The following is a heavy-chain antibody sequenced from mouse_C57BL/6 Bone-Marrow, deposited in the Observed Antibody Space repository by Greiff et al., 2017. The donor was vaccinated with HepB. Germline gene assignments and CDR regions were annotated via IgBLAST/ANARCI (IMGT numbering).Heavy chain of an antibody. V-gene: IGHV5-4*03. CDR1: GFTFSSYA. J-gene: IGHJ3*01. CDR2: ISDGGSYT. CDR3: GRSYGGFAY. D-gene: IGHD1-1*02. Sequence: EVKLVESGGGLVKPGGSLKLSCAASGFTFSSYAMSWVRQTPEKRLEWVATISDGGSYTYYPDNVKGRFTISRDNAKNNLYLQMSHLKAEDTAMYYCGRSYGGFAYWGQGTLVTVSA.